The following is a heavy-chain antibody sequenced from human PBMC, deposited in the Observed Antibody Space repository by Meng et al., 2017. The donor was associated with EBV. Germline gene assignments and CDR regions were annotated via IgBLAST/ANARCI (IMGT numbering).Heavy chain of an antibody. J-gene: IGHJ4*02. CDR3: VRGPPVGVPGPGDY. CDR2: INVGVGYT. CDR1: GYAFTSYI. V-gene: IGHV1-3*01. D-gene: IGHD2-21*01. Sequence: QVQLWQSGAEGKNPGASVKVSCKASGYAFTSYILHWVRQAPGQRLEWMGWINVGVGYTKYSQKFQGRVTISSDTSATTGYMELSSLRSEDTAVYYCVRGPPVGVPGPGDYWGQGTLVTVSS.